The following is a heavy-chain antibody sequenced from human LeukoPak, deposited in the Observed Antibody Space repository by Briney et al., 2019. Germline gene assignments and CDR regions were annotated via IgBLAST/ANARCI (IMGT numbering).Heavy chain of an antibody. D-gene: IGHD5-24*01. V-gene: IGHV3-48*04. J-gene: IGHJ4*02. CDR3: ARVTGGYNLVDY. CDR1: GFTFSSYS. Sequence: GGSLRLSCAASGFTFSSYSMNWVRQAPGKGLEWVSYISSSSSTIYYADSVKGRFAMSRDNAENTLYLQMNSLRAEDTAVYYCARVTGGYNLVDYWGQGTLVTVSS. CDR2: ISSSSSTI.